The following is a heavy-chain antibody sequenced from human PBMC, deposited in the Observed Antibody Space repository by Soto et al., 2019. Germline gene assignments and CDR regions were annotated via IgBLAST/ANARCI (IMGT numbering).Heavy chain of an antibody. V-gene: IGHV3-30-3*01. CDR1: GFTFSSYA. D-gene: IGHD6-13*01. J-gene: IGHJ5*02. CDR2: ISYDGSNK. Sequence: PGGSLRLSCAASGFTFSSYAMHWVRQAPGKGLEWVAVISYDGSNKYYADSVKGRFTISRDNSKNTLYLQMNSLRAEDTAVYYCARDSAGVSAAFFDPWGQGTLVTVS. CDR3: ARDSAGVSAAFFDP.